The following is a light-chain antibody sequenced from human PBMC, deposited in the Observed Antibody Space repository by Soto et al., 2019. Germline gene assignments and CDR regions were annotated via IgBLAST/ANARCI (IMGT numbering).Light chain of an antibody. CDR1: QSVSID. Sequence: EIVLKQSPATLSVSPGERATLSCKASQSVSIDVAWYQQTPGQAPRLLIYGASTRATGIPVTFSGSASGTEFTLTISSLQPDDFATYYCQLYNSYSEAFGQGTKVDIK. CDR3: QLYNSYSEA. V-gene: IGKV3-15*01. CDR2: GAS. J-gene: IGKJ1*01.